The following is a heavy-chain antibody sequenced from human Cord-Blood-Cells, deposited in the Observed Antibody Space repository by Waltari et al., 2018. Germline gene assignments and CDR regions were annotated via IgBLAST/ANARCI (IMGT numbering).Heavy chain of an antibody. V-gene: IGHV4-30-4*08. CDR2: IYYSGST. CDR1: GGSISCGDYY. J-gene: IGHJ4*02. D-gene: IGHD6-19*01. Sequence: QVQLQESGPGLVNPSQTLSLTSTVSGGSISCGDYYWSWISQPPGKGLGWIGYIYYSGSTYYNPSLKSRVTISVDTSKNQFSLKLSSVTAADTAVYYCASSQYSSGWYLDYWGQGTLVTVSS. CDR3: ASSQYSSGWYLDY.